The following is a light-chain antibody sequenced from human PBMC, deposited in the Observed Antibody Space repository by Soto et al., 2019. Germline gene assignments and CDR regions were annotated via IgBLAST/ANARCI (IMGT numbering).Light chain of an antibody. CDR1: QSVSNNY. Sequence: EIVLTQSPGTLSLSPGERATLSCRASQSVSNNYLAWYQQKPGQAPRLLIYGASNRATGIPDRFSGSGSGTDFTLTISRLEPEDFAVYYCQQRSNWPFTFGPGPKVDIK. V-gene: IGKV3D-20*02. J-gene: IGKJ3*01. CDR2: GAS. CDR3: QQRSNWPFT.